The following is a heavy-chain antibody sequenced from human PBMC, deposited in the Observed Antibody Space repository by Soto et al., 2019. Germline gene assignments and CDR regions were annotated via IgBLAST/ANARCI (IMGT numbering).Heavy chain of an antibody. D-gene: IGHD3-10*01. V-gene: IGHV1-69*13. CDR2: IIPIFGTA. CDR3: ARDYYGSGSLEDYYYYYGMDV. CDR1: GCTFSSCA. Sequence: SVKVSCKASGCTFSSCAISGVRQAAGRGVDGVGGIIPIFGTANYAQKFQGRVTITEDESTSTAYMEMSSPRSEDTAVYYCARDYYGSGSLEDYYYYYGMDVWGQGTTVTVSS. J-gene: IGHJ6*02.